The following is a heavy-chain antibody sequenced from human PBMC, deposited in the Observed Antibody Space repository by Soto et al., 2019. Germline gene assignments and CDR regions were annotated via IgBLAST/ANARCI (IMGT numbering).Heavy chain of an antibody. CDR3: AKDSNKYSSSLRGRYFDY. CDR1: GFPFSSYL. J-gene: IGHJ4*02. V-gene: IGHV3-23*01. CDR2: ISGGGSNT. Sequence: EVQLLESGGGLVQRGGSLRLSCAASGFPFSSYLMSWVRPAPGKGLEWVSGISGGGSNTFYADSVKGRFTISRDNSKNTLLLQMNSLGAEDAAVYYCAKDSNKYSSSLRGRYFDYWGQGIWVTVSS. D-gene: IGHD4-4*01.